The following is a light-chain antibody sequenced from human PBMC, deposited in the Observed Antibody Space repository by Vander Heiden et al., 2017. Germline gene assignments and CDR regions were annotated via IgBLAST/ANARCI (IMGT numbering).Light chain of an antibody. CDR1: SSAVGGYNY. V-gene: IGLV2-14*03. J-gene: IGLJ1*01. CDR3: SSYTSSSTYV. Sequence: QSALTQPASVSGSPGQSITISCTGTSSAVGGYNYVSWYQQHPGKAHKLMISDVSNRPSGVSNRFSGSKSGNTASLTISGLQAEDEADYYCSSYTSSSTYVFGTGTKVSVL. CDR2: DVS.